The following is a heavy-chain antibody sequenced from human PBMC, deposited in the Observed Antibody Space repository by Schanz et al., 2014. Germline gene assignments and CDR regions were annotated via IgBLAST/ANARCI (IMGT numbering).Heavy chain of an antibody. CDR2: ISDRGDGT. Sequence: LVESGGCVVQPGRSLRLSCAASGFTFSSYGMHWVRQVPGKGLEWVSGISDRGDGTNYGDSVKGRFTISRDNSKNTLYLQMNSLRTEDTAVYFCAKSYDTSGYSGFDYWGQGTLVTVSS. CDR3: AKSYDTSGYSGFDY. V-gene: IGHV3-NL1*01. J-gene: IGHJ4*02. CDR1: GFTFSSYG. D-gene: IGHD3-22*01.